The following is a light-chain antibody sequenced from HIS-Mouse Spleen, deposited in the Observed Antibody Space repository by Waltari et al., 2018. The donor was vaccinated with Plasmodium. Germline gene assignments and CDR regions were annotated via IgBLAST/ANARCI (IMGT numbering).Light chain of an antibody. CDR1: QSLLHSNGYNY. J-gene: IGKJ4*01. Sequence: DIVMTQSPLSLPVTPGEPASISCRSSQSLLHSNGYNYLDWYLQKPGQSPQLLIHLGSHRASGGPDRFSGSKAGNTASLTVSWLQAEDEADYYCSSYAGSNNLVFGGGTK. CDR2: LGS. V-gene: IGKV2-28*01. CDR3: SSYAGSNNLV.